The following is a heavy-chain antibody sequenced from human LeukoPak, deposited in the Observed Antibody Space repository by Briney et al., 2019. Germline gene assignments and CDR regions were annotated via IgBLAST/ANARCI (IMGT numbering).Heavy chain of an antibody. CDR2: IIPIFGTA. CDR3: ARGDCSSTSCYYDAFDI. V-gene: IGHV1-69*13. J-gene: IGHJ3*02. CDR1: GYTFTSYG. Sequence: SVKVSCKASGYTFTSYGISWVRQVPGQGLEWMGGIIPIFGTANYAQKFQGRVTITADESTSTAYMELSSLRSEDTAVYYCARGDCSSTSCYYDAFDIWGQGTMVTVSS. D-gene: IGHD2-2*01.